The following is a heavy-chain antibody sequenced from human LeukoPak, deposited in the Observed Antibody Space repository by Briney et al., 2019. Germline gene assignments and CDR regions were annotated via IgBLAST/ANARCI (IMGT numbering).Heavy chain of an antibody. CDR3: SKETELTVSALFDH. D-gene: IGHD2-21*02. V-gene: IGHV3-23*01. Sequence: GGSLRLSCAASGFTFNNYAMSWVRQAPGKGLEWVSAISGSGGSTFYADSVKGRFTISRDSSKNTLLLQLNSLRAEDTAVYYCSKETELTVSALFDHWGQGTLVTVSS. CDR1: GFTFNNYA. J-gene: IGHJ4*02. CDR2: ISGSGGST.